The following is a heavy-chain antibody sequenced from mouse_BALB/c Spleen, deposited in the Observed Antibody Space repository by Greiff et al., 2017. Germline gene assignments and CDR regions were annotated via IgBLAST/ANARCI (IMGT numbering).Heavy chain of an antibody. CDR1: GYTFTSYW. Sequence: QVQLQQPGAELVKPGASVKLSCKASGYTFTSYWMHWVKQRPGQGLEWIGEIDPSDSYTNYNQKFKGKATLTVDKSSSTAYMQLSSLTSEDSAVYYCARYYGSSYWYFDVWGAGTTVTVSS. D-gene: IGHD1-1*01. V-gene: IGHV1-69*02. CDR2: IDPSDSYT. J-gene: IGHJ1*01. CDR3: ARYYGSSYWYFDV.